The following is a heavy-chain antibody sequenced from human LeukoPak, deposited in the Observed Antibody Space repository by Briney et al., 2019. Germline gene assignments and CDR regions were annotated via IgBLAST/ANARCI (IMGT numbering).Heavy chain of an antibody. V-gene: IGHV3-33*06. CDR2: IWYDGSNK. D-gene: IGHD3-3*01. J-gene: IGHJ6*03. CDR3: AKSGGTSLNQSGYWNPRGSPYYMDV. Sequence: GGSLRLSCAASGFTFSSCGMHWVRQAPGKGLEWVAVIWYDGSNKYYADSVKGRFTISRDNSKNTLYLQMNSLRAEDTAVYYCAKSGGTSLNQSGYWNPRGSPYYMDVWGKGTTVTVSS. CDR1: GFTFSSCG.